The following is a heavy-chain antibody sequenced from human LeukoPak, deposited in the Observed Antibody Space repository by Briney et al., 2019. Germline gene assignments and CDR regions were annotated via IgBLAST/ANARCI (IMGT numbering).Heavy chain of an antibody. J-gene: IGHJ4*02. V-gene: IGHV4-59*01. CDR2: IYYSGST. D-gene: IGHD5-24*01. Sequence: PSETLSLTCTVSGGSFSSYYWSWIRQPPGKGLEWIGYIYYSGSTNYNPSLKSRVTISVDTSKNQFSLKLSSVTAADTAVYYCARAGAVGGWLQLGDYWGQGTLVTVSS. CDR1: GGSFSSYY. CDR3: ARAGAVGGWLQLGDY.